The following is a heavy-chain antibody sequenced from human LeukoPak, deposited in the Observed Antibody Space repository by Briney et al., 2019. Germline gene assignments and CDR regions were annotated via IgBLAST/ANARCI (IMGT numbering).Heavy chain of an antibody. D-gene: IGHD3-10*01. Sequence: GGSLRLSCAASGFTFSNYEMNWVRQAPGKGLEWVSYISSSGSSIYHADSVKGRFTISRDNAKSSLYLQMNSLRAEDTAVYYCARSSGTVVRGALGTRSYRYYGMYVCGQGTTVTVSS. CDR3: ARSSGTVVRGALGTRSYRYYGMYV. CDR2: ISSSGSSI. CDR1: GFTFSNYE. J-gene: IGHJ6*02. V-gene: IGHV3-48*03.